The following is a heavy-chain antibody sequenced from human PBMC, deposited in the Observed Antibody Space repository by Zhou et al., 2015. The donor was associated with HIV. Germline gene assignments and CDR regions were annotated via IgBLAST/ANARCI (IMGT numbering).Heavy chain of an antibody. J-gene: IGHJ4*02. V-gene: IGHV1-69*01. CDR2: IIPIFGTA. D-gene: IGHD3-3*01. CDR1: GGTFSSYA. CDR3: ARGGITKTLRFLEWFSAGSSLYFDY. Sequence: QVQLVQSGAEVKKPGSSVKVSCKASGGTFSSYAISWVRQAPGQGLEWMGGIIPIFGTANYAQKFQGRVTITADESTSTAYMELSSLRSEDTVVYYCARGGITKTLRFLEWFSAGSSLYFDYWGQGTLVTVSS.